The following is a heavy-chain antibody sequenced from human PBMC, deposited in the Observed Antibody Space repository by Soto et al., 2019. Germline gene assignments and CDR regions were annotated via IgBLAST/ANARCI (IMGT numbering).Heavy chain of an antibody. CDR1: VFSFISYV. CDR3: ARSRGYSGHDRNVYGMEV. D-gene: IGHD5-12*01. Sequence: VVSLRLSCASCVFSFISYVMSWVRQAPVKWLEWVANIKQDGSEKYCVDSVKGRFTISRHNAKNSLYLQMNSLRAEDTAVYYCARSRGYSGHDRNVYGMEVWGPGTTVSVSS. J-gene: IGHJ6*01. V-gene: IGHV3-7*03. CDR2: IKQDGSEK.